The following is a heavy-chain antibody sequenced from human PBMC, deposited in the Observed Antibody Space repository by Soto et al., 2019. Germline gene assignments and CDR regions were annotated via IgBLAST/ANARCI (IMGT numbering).Heavy chain of an antibody. D-gene: IGHD2-15*01. V-gene: IGHV1-69*13. J-gene: IGHJ6*02. Sequence: SVKVSCKASGGTFSSYAISWVRQAPGQGLEWMGGIIPIFGTANYAQKFQGRVTITADESTSTAYMELSSLRSEDTAVYYCAGGQGYCSGGSCYGMDVWGQGTTVTVSS. CDR2: IIPIFGTA. CDR3: AGGQGYCSGGSCYGMDV. CDR1: GGTFSSYA.